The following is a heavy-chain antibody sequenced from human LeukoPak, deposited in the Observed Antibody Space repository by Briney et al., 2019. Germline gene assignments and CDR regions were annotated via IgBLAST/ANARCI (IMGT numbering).Heavy chain of an antibody. CDR2: IKQDGSEK. CDR3: ARGTTTIFGVAPTYFDY. Sequence: GGSLRLSCAASGFTFSRYWMTWVRQAPGKGLEWVANIKQDGSEKSCVDSMKGRFTISRDNAKNSLFLQMNSLRAEDTALYYCARGTTTIFGVAPTYFDYWGQGTLVTVSS. J-gene: IGHJ4*02. D-gene: IGHD3-3*01. V-gene: IGHV3-7*01. CDR1: GFTFSRYW.